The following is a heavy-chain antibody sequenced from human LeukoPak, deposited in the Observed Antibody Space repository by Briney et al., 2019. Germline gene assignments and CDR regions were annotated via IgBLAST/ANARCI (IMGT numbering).Heavy chain of an antibody. V-gene: IGHV4-30-2*01. D-gene: IGHD3-10*01. J-gene: IGHJ4*02. Sequence: PSETLSLTCTVSGGSVSSGDYYWTWIRQPPGEGLEWIGYIYHTESAYYNPSLKSRITISMNKSKNQFSLNLYSVTAADTAMYFCARWVGDFPSLDSWGQGTLVTVSS. CDR1: GGSVSSGDYY. CDR3: ARWVGDFPSLDS. CDR2: IYHTESA.